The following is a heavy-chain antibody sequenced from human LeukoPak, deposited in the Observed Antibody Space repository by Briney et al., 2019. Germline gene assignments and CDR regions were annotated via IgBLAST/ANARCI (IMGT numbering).Heavy chain of an antibody. V-gene: IGHV3-33*01. CDR2: IWYDGSNK. CDR1: GFTFSSYG. Sequence: PGGSLRLSCAASGFTFSSYGMHWVRQAPGKGLEWVAVIWYDGSNKYYADSVKGRFTISRDNSKNTLYPQMNSLRAEDTAVYYCARGAGSSYYYGSGKVDYWGQGTLVTVSS. D-gene: IGHD3-10*01. CDR3: ARGAGSSYYYGSGKVDY. J-gene: IGHJ4*02.